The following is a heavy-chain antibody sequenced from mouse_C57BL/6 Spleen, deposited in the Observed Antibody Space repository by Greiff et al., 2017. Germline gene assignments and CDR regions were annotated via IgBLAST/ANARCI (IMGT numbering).Heavy chain of an antibody. D-gene: IGHD2-1*01. CDR1: GYTFTSYG. V-gene: IGHV1-81*01. CDR2: IYPRSGNT. J-gene: IGHJ1*03. CDR3: ARWGGNLSPYDCDV. Sequence: QVQLQQSGAELARPGASVKLSCKASGYTFTSYGISWVKQRTGQGLEWIGEIYPRSGNTYYNEKFKGKATLTADKSSSTAYMELRSLTSEDSAFYFCARWGGNLSPYDCDVWGTGTTVTVSS.